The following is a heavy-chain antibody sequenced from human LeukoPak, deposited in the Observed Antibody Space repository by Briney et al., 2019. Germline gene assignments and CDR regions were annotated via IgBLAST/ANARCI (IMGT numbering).Heavy chain of an antibody. CDR1: GFTFNNYA. CDR2: INGSGGST. CDR3: ARSLKWNLVGFDY. J-gene: IGHJ4*02. D-gene: IGHD1-1*01. Sequence: GGSLRLSCAASGFTFNNYAMNWVRQAPGKGLEWVSVINGSGGSTFYADSVKGRFSISRDNSNLYLQMSSLRAEDTAVYYCARSLKWNLVGFDYWGQGTLVTVSS. V-gene: IGHV3-23*01.